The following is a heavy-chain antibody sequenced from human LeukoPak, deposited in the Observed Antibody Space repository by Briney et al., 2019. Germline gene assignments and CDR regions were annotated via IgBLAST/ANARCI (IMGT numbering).Heavy chain of an antibody. V-gene: IGHV4-4*07. D-gene: IGHD3-10*01. Sequence: SETLSLTCTVSGVSISRYYWSWIRQPAGKGLEWIGRIYSSGSTTYNPSLKSRVTMSVDTSKNKFSLKLSSVTAADTAVYYCARDSGTTGEVKFDPWGQGTLVTVSS. J-gene: IGHJ5*02. CDR1: GVSISRYY. CDR3: ARDSGTTGEVKFDP. CDR2: IYSSGST.